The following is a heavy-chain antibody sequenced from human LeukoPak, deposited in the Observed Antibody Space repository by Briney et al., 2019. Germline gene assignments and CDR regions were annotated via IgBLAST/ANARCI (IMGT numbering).Heavy chain of an antibody. CDR1: GGSIRSTTYY. D-gene: IGHD2-8*01. CDR3: ARDLHPDIVLMVYALGSGGGAFDI. CDR2: IDYSGNT. V-gene: IGHV4-39*07. J-gene: IGHJ3*02. Sequence: SSETLSLTCSVSGGSIRSTTYYWGWIRQPPGKGLEWIGSIDYSGNTYYSPSLMSRVTISVDMSKNQFSLKLSSVTAADTAVYYCARDLHPDIVLMVYALGSGGGAFDIWGQGTMVTVSS.